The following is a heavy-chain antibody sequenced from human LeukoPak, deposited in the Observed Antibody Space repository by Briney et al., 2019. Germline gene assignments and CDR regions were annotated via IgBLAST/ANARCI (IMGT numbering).Heavy chain of an antibody. V-gene: IGHV3-74*01. J-gene: IGHJ4*02. CDR1: GFTFSSYG. Sequence: PGGSLRLSCAASGFTFSSYGMSWVRQAPGKGLVWVSRINSDGSSTSYADSVKGRFTISRDNAKNTPYLQMNSLRAEDTAVYYCASPSIYSNLIDYWGQGTLVTVSS. CDR2: INSDGSST. CDR3: ASPSIYSNLIDY. D-gene: IGHD4-11*01.